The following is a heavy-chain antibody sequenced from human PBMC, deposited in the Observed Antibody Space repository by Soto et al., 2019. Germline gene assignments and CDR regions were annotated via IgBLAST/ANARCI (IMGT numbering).Heavy chain of an antibody. V-gene: IGHV3-23*01. J-gene: IGHJ6*02. CDR2: ISPSGDST. CDR1: GFIFSTYS. Sequence: EVQSLESGGGLVQPGGSLRVSCEASGFIFSTYSMTWVRQAPGKGLEWVAAISPSGDSTDYADSVKGRLTISRDNSKNTVFLQMNSLSADDTALYYCVKEPDVWGQGIAVTVSS. CDR3: VKEPDV.